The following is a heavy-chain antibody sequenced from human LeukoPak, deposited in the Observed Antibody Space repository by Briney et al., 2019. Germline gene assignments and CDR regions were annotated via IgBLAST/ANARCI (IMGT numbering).Heavy chain of an antibody. CDR1: GGSISSGGYY. CDR2: IYNSGST. Sequence: SETLSLTCTDSGGSISSGGYYWSWIRQHPGKGLEWIGYIYNSGSTYYNPPLKSRVTISVDTSKNQFSLKLSSVTAADTAVYYCAREIYVVREIVIPSYCDYWGQGTLVTVSS. CDR3: AREIYVVREIVIPSYCDY. D-gene: IGHD3-10*01. J-gene: IGHJ4*02. V-gene: IGHV4-31*03.